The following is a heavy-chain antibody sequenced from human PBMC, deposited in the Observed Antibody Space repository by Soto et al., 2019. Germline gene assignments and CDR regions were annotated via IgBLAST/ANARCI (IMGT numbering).Heavy chain of an antibody. J-gene: IGHJ3*02. CDR3: ASHVVPAVRGRAFDI. Sequence: EVQLVESGGGLVQPGGSLRLSCAASGFTFSSYAMHWVRRAPGKGLEYVSAISSNGGSTYYANSVKGRFTISRDNSKNTLYLQMGSMRAEEMAVYYSASHVVPAVRGRAFDIWGQGTMVTLSS. CDR2: ISSNGGST. D-gene: IGHD2-2*01. V-gene: IGHV3-64*01. CDR1: GFTFSSYA.